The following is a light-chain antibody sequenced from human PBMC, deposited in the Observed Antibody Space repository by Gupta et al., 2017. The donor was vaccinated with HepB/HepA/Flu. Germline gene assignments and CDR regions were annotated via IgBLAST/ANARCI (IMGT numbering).Light chain of an antibody. Sequence: QSALTPPASVSGSPGPSITLSCTGTSSDVGSYNYASWYLQQPGRAPKVMIFDVSNRPSGVSSRFSGSKSGNTASLTISGLQAEDEADYYCASYTTNRNLVFGGGTKLTVL. V-gene: IGLV2-14*03. J-gene: IGLJ3*02. CDR3: ASYTTNRNLV. CDR2: DVS. CDR1: SSDVGSYNY.